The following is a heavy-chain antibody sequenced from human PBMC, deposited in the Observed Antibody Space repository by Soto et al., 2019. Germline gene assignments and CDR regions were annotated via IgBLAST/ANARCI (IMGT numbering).Heavy chain of an antibody. V-gene: IGHV4-61*01. CDR1: GGSVSSGHYY. D-gene: IGHD6-19*01. Sequence: QVQLQESGPGLVRPSETLSLTCAVSGGSVSSGHYYWSWSRQPPGKGLEWIGFIYYSGSTNYNPSLKSRVTISVDTSKNQFSLKMSSVTAADTALYYCARSGAGSGWLGGQGTLVTVSS. CDR2: IYYSGST. CDR3: ARSGAGSGWL. J-gene: IGHJ4*01.